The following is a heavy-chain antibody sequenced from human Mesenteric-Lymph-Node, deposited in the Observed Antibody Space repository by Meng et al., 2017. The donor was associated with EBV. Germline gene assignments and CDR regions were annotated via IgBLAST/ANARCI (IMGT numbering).Heavy chain of an antibody. J-gene: IGHJ4*02. CDR1: GGSISSGGYY. CDR2: MYSSGST. CDR3: ARGAYEGSGSKFAD. V-gene: IGHV4-30-4*01. D-gene: IGHD3-10*01. Sequence: QVQLKESGPGLVKPSQTLSLTCAVSGGSISSGGYYWTWIRQPPGKGLEWIGYMYSSGSTYYNPSLESRFAMSLDTYKNQFSLRLTSVTAADTALYYCARGAYEGSGSKFADWGQGTLVTASS.